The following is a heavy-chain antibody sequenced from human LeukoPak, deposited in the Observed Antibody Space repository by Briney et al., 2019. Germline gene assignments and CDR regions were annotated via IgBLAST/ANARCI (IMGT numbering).Heavy chain of an antibody. Sequence: GASVKVSCKASGYTFTNNFMHWVRQAPGQGLEWIGIINPSGDNTWYAQKFQGRVTMTRNTSISTAYMELSSLRSEDTAVYYCAREYYGSGSRGLFDPWGQGTLVTASS. V-gene: IGHV1-46*01. CDR1: GYTFTNNF. J-gene: IGHJ5*02. D-gene: IGHD3-10*01. CDR3: AREYYGSGSRGLFDP. CDR2: INPSGDNT.